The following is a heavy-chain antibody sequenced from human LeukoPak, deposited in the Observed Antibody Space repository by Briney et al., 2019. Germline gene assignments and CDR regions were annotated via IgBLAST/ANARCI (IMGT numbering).Heavy chain of an antibody. CDR2: IKSKAYGGTT. Sequence: PGGPLRLPCAASGFTFSSYRMNWVRQAPGKALEWVGFIKSKAYGGTTEYAASVKGRFTISRDDSKSIAYLQMNSLKTEDTAVYYCTFEVFWGQGTLVTVSS. D-gene: IGHD3-10*01. CDR1: GFTFSSYR. CDR3: TFEVF. V-gene: IGHV3-49*04. J-gene: IGHJ4*02.